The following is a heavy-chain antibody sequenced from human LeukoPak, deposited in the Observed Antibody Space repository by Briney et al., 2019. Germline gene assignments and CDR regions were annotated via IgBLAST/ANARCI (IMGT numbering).Heavy chain of an antibody. CDR1: GGSFSGYY. V-gene: IGHV4-31*11. J-gene: IGHJ4*02. D-gene: IGHD1-26*01. Sequence: RTSETLSLTCAVYGGSFSGYYWSWIRQHPGKGLEWIGYIYYSGSTYYNPSLKSRVTISVDTSKNQFSLKLSSVTAADTAVYYCARTNSGSADYWGQGTLVTVSS. CDR3: ARTNSGSADY. CDR2: IYYSGST.